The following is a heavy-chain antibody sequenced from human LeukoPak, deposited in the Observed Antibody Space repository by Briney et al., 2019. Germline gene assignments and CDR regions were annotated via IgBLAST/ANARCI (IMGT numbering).Heavy chain of an antibody. CDR3: ARGIAVAGNWFDP. CDR1: GGSISSGDYY. Sequence: SQTLSLTCTVSGGSISSGDYYWSWIRQPLGKGLEWIGYIYYSGSTYYNPSLKSRVTISVDTSKNQFSLKLSSVTAADTAVYYCARGIAVAGNWFDPWGQGTLVTVSS. J-gene: IGHJ5*02. V-gene: IGHV4-30-4*01. D-gene: IGHD6-19*01. CDR2: IYYSGST.